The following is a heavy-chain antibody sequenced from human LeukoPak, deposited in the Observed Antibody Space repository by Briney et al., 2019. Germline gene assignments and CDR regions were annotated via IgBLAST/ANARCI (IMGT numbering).Heavy chain of an antibody. CDR1: GFTFSSYA. Sequence: GGSLRLSCAASGFTFSSYAMSWVRQAPGKGLEWVSAISGSGGSTYYADSVKGQFTISRDNSKNTLYLQMNSLRAEDTAVYYCLTHGYSYANEGAGDYWGQGTLVTVSS. V-gene: IGHV3-23*01. CDR2: ISGSGGST. D-gene: IGHD5-18*01. J-gene: IGHJ4*02. CDR3: LTHGYSYANEGAGDY.